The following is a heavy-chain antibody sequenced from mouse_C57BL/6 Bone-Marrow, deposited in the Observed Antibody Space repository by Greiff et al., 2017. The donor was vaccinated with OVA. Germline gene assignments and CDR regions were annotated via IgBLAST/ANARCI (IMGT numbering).Heavy chain of an antibody. CDR2: ISSGGDYI. V-gene: IGHV5-9-1*02. Sequence: EVKVVESEGGLVKPGGSLKLSCAASGFTFSSYAMSWVRQTPEKRLEWVAYISSGGDYIYYADTVKGRFTISRDNARNTLYLQMSSLKSEDTAMYYCTRDYDPPYWGQGTLVTVSA. J-gene: IGHJ3*01. CDR1: GFTFSSYA. D-gene: IGHD2-4*01. CDR3: TRDYDPPY.